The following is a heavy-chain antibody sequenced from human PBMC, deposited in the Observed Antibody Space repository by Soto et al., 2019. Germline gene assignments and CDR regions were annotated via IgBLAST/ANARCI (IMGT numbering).Heavy chain of an antibody. D-gene: IGHD3-3*02. V-gene: IGHV1-69*02. CDR3: AITFCRDNSCPRGFDL. Sequence: QVQVVQSGAEVKKPESSVKVSCKPSGGTFNTYTVNWVRLAPGHGLEWMGRFIPILDMANYAQKFQDRVTITADRSTFTASMELHSLPSDDTAVYYCAITFCRDNSCPRGFDLWGQGTRVTVSS. CDR1: GGTFNTYT. J-gene: IGHJ2*01. CDR2: FIPILDMA.